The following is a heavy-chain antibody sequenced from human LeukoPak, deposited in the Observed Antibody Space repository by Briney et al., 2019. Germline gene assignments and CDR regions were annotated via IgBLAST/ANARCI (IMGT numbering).Heavy chain of an antibody. CDR2: IIPIFGTA. CDR1: GGTFSSYA. Sequence: ASVKVSCKASGGTFSSYAISWVQQAPGQGLEWMGGIIPIFGTANYAQKFQGRVTITADESTSTAYMELSSLRSEDTAVYYCARGLGGYDSPYFDYWGQGTLVTVSS. CDR3: ARGLGGYDSPYFDY. D-gene: IGHD5-12*01. J-gene: IGHJ4*02. V-gene: IGHV1-69*01.